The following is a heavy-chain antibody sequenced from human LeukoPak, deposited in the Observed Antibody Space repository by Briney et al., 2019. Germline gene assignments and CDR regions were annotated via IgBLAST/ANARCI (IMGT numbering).Heavy chain of an antibody. J-gene: IGHJ4*02. CDR2: ISAYKGNT. CDR3: ARDLRPGVEAVGFDY. V-gene: IGHV1-18*01. CDR1: GYTFTKYG. Sequence: ASVTVSCQPSGYTFTKYGISWVRPAPEKGVAGMGWISAYKGNTHLQQKLQGRVTVTRGTSTKPAFMEVRSRGSDGHAIVLRARDLRPGVEAVGFDYWGQGTLVTVSS. D-gene: IGHD6-13*01.